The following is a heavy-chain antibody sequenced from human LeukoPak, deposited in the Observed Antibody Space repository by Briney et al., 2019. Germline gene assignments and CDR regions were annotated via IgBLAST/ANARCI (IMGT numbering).Heavy chain of an antibody. D-gene: IGHD3-10*01. CDR2: ISGSGGST. J-gene: IGHJ6*02. CDR3: AKGMVRGGYYYYGMDV. Sequence: LRLPSAASGSTFSTYAMSWVRQAPGKGLEWVSAISGSGGSTYYADSVKGRFTISRDNSKNTLYLQMNSLRAEDTAVYYCAKGMVRGGYYYYGMDVWGQGTTATVSS. CDR1: GSTFSTYA. V-gene: IGHV3-23*01.